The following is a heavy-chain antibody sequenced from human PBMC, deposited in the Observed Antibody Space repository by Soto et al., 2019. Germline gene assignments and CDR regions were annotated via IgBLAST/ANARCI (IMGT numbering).Heavy chain of an antibody. D-gene: IGHD6-13*01. CDR3: ARGPAAGTFYLYGLDV. CDR1: GFTFRSYA. J-gene: IGHJ6*02. Sequence: GGSLRLSCAASGFTFRSYAMHWVRQAPGKGLEWVAVISYDGSNEYYTDSVKGRFTISRDNSKNTLYLQMNSLRDEDTAVYYCARGPAAGTFYLYGLDVWGQGTTVTVSS. CDR2: ISYDGSNE. V-gene: IGHV3-30-3*01.